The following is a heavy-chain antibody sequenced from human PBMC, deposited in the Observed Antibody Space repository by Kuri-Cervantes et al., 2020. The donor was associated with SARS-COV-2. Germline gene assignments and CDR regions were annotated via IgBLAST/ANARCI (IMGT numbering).Heavy chain of an antibody. J-gene: IGHJ5*02. CDR3: ARGGACSSTSCYYWFDP. V-gene: IGHV4-34*01. CDR2: IYHSGST. Sequence: SETLSLTCVVYDGSFSGYYWSWIRQPPGKGLEWIGYIYHSGSTYYNPSLKSRVTISVDRSKNQFSLKLSSVTAADTAVYYCARGGACSSTSCYYWFDPWGQGTLVTVSS. CDR1: DGSFSGYY. D-gene: IGHD2-2*01.